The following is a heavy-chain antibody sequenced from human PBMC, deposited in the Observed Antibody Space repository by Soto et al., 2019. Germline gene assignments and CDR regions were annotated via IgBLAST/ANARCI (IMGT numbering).Heavy chain of an antibody. V-gene: IGHV3-9*01. CDR2: ISWNSGSI. D-gene: IGHD2-21*01. CDR3: AKDRGSACSAFDI. J-gene: IGHJ3*02. Sequence: EVQLVESGGGLVQPGRSLRLSCAASGFTFDDYAMHWVRQAPGKGLEWVSGISWNSGSIGYADSVKGRFTISRDNAKNSLYLQMNSLRAEDTALYYCAKDRGSACSAFDIWGQGTMVTVSS. CDR1: GFTFDDYA.